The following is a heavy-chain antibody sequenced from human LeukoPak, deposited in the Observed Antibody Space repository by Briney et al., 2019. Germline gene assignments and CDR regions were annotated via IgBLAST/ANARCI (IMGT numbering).Heavy chain of an antibody. D-gene: IGHD2-15*01. Sequence: SETLSLTCTVSGGSIMVAAYSWGWTRQPPGKGLEWIGSIYNSGSTYYNPSLKSRVTIAVDTSKNQFSLKLSSVTAADTAVYYCARRGGYCSGGSCYSWGYWGQGTLVTVSS. CDR2: IYNSGST. J-gene: IGHJ4*02. V-gene: IGHV4-39*01. CDR1: GGSIMVAAYS. CDR3: ARRGGYCSGGSCYSWGY.